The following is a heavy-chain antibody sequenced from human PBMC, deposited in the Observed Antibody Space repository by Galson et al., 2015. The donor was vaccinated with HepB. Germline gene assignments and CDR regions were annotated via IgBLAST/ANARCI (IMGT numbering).Heavy chain of an antibody. CDR3: AREAHIAAPASFDY. CDR2: TWHDGSKS. CDR1: GFTFSRYG. V-gene: IGHV3-33*08. D-gene: IGHD6-25*01. Sequence: SLSCAASGFTFSRYGMHWVRQVPGKGLEWVALTWHDGSKSLYATSVKGRFTIARDNSQNTLYLHMSNLRAEDTAIYYCAREAHIAAPASFDYWGQGTLVTVSS. J-gene: IGHJ4*02.